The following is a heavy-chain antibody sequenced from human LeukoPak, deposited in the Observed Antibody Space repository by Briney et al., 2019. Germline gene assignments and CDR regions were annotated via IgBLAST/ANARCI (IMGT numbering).Heavy chain of an antibody. D-gene: IGHD1-26*01. J-gene: IGHJ4*02. CDR3: AHRDSGNYYLDY. CDR1: GFSLTTSGVG. Sequence: SGPTLVNPTQTLTLTCTFSGFSLTTSGVGVGWVRQPPGKALEWLALIYWNDDKCYSPSLKSRLTITKDTSKNQVVLTMTNMDPVDTATYHCAHRDSGNYYLDYWGLGTLVSVSS. V-gene: IGHV2-5*01. CDR2: IYWNDDK.